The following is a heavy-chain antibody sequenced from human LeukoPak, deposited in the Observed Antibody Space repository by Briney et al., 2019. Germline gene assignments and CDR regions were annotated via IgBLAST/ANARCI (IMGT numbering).Heavy chain of an antibody. CDR2: IYTSGST. J-gene: IGHJ4*02. Sequence: SETLSLTCTVSGGSISSYYWSWIRQPAGKGLEWIRRIYTSGSTNYNPSLKSRVTMSVDTSKNQFSLKLSSVTAADTAVYYCARDGDSSGWYDGGFFDYWGQGTLVTVSS. D-gene: IGHD6-19*01. V-gene: IGHV4-4*07. CDR1: GGSISSYY. CDR3: ARDGDSSGWYDGGFFDY.